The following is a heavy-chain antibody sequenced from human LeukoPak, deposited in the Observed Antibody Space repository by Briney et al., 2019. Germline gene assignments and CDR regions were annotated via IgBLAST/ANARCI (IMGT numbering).Heavy chain of an antibody. CDR3: ASLRGYSYGPDI. D-gene: IGHD5-18*01. CDR2: ISSSSSYI. V-gene: IGHV3-21*01. CDR1: GFTFSSYS. Sequence: GGSLRLSCAASGFTFSSYSMNWVRQAPGKGLEWVSPISSSSSYIYYADSVKGRFTISRDNAKNSLYLQMNSLRAEDTAVYYCASLRGYSYGPDIWGQGTMVTVSS. J-gene: IGHJ3*02.